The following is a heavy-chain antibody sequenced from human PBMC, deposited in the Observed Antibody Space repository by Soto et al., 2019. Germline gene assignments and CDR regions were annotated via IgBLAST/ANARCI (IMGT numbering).Heavy chain of an antibody. D-gene: IGHD7-27*01. Sequence: GGSLRLSCAASGFTFSNFVMGWVRRAPGKGLEWVSAIGGTSGSTYYADSVKGRFTISRDNSKNTLSLQMNSLRADDTAVYYCAKRRGDGYFDLWGRGSRDTVS. V-gene: IGHV3-23*01. CDR1: GFTFSNFV. CDR3: AKRRGDGYFDL. J-gene: IGHJ2*01. CDR2: IGGTSGST.